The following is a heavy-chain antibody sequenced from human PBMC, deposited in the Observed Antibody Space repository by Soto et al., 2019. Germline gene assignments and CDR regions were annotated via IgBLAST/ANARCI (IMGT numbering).Heavy chain of an antibody. D-gene: IGHD6-19*01. CDR3: ARAHGAVAGTKRTTQYYYYGMDV. CDR2: ISSSSSYI. Sequence: NPGGSLRLSCAASGFTFSSYSMNWVRQAPGKGLEWVSSISSSSSYIYYADSVKGRFTISRDNAKNSLYLQMNSLRAEDTAVYYCARAHGAVAGTKRTTQYYYYGMDVWGQGTTVTVSS. V-gene: IGHV3-21*01. J-gene: IGHJ6*02. CDR1: GFTFSSYS.